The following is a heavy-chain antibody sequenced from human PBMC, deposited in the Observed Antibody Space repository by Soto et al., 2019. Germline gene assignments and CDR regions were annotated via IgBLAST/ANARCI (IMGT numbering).Heavy chain of an antibody. J-gene: IGHJ6*02. V-gene: IGHV3-15*07. CDR2: IKSKTDGGTT. CDR3: NTDRFHYYDMDV. D-gene: IGHD3-10*01. CDR1: GFTFTNAW. Sequence: EVQLVESGGGLVKPGGSLRLSCAASGFTFTNAWMNWVRQAPGKGLEWVGRIKSKTDGGTTDYAAPVKGRFSISRDDSKTPLYLQMNSLKTDDTAVYYCNTDRFHYYDMDVWGQGTTVTVS.